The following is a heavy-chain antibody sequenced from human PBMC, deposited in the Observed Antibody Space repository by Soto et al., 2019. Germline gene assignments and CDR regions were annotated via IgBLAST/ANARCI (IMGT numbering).Heavy chain of an antibody. CDR2: ISANNGST. CDR1: GYTLTSND. CDR3: ARVIQVLLCVRGGNYNYYYMTA. V-gene: IGHV1-18*04. Sequence: ASVKVSCKASGYTLTSNDINWVRQAPGQGLEWMGWISANNGSTNYAQKLQGRVTMTRDTSTSTAYMELSSLRSDDTAVYYCARVIQVLLCVRGGNYNYYYMTAWGKGTRVTASS. D-gene: IGHD4-4*01. J-gene: IGHJ6*03.